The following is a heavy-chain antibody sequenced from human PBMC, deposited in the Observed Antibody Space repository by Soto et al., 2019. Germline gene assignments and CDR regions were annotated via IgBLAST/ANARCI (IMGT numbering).Heavy chain of an antibody. Sequence: PGGSLRLSCAASGFTFSSYAMSWVRQAPGKGLEWVSAISGSGGSTYYADSVKGRFTISRDNSKNTLYLQMNSLRAEDTAVYYCATDLVGYCSGGSCYPYYWGQGTLVTVSS. D-gene: IGHD2-15*01. CDR1: GFTFSSYA. J-gene: IGHJ4*02. CDR2: ISGSGGST. V-gene: IGHV3-23*01. CDR3: ATDLVGYCSGGSCYPYY.